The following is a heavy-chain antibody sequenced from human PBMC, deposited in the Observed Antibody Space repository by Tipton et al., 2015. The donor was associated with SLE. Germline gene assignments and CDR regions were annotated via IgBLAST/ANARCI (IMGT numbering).Heavy chain of an antibody. J-gene: IGHJ6*02. Sequence: LRLSCAVFGGSISSGFYFWSWVRQPPGKGLEWIGNIYYSGSTYYNPSLQSRVTISLDKSKNQFSLKLSSVTAADTAVYYCARGRLLEWLSTYYYYYGMDVWGHGTTVTVSS. CDR3: ARGRLLEWLSTYYYYYGMDV. CDR2: IYYSGST. D-gene: IGHD3-3*01. CDR1: GGSISSGFYF. V-gene: IGHV4-30-2*01.